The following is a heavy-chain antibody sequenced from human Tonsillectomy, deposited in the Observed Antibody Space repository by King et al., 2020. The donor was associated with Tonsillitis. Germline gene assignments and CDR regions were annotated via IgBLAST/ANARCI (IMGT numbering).Heavy chain of an antibody. CDR3: AGLLAVVEVWMSTSTGCFDN. V-gene: IGHV5-51*03. CDR2: IYPGDSGT. J-gene: IGHJ4*02. Sequence: GEGRGESGEIAGKGSGESFTNHWIGWVRQMRGKGLEWMGSIYPGDSGTRYSPSFRGQVTIAADKSMSTAYLQWSSLKAWDTAIYYGAGLLAVVEVWMSTSTGCFDNWVLGTQVTVSS. CDR1: GESFTNHW. D-gene: IGHD5-24*01.